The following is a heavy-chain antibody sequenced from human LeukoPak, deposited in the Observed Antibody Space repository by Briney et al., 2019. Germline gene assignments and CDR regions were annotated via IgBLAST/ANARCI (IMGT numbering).Heavy chain of an antibody. CDR2: INPNSGGT. V-gene: IGHV1-2*02. CDR1: GYTFTSYA. D-gene: IGHD5-18*01. CDR3: ARDTAMVTSYFDY. J-gene: IGHJ4*02. Sequence: ASVKVSCKASGYTFTSYAMHWVRQAPGQGLEWMGWINPNSGGTNYAQKFQGRVTMTRDTSISTAYMELSRLRSDDTAVYYCARDTAMVTSYFDYWGQGTLVTVSS.